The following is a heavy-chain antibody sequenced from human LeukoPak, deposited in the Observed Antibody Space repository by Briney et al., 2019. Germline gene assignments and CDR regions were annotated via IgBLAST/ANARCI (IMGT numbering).Heavy chain of an antibody. J-gene: IGHJ4*02. CDR3: ARGIEFWSGYPIDY. V-gene: IGHV3-48*01. D-gene: IGHD3-3*01. CDR1: GFTFSSYS. Sequence: PGGSLRLSCAASGFTFSSYSMNWVRQAPGKGLEWVSYISSSSSTIYYADSVKGRFTISRDNAKNSLYLQMNSLRAEDTAVYYCARGIEFWSGYPIDYWGQGTLVTVSS. CDR2: ISSSSSTI.